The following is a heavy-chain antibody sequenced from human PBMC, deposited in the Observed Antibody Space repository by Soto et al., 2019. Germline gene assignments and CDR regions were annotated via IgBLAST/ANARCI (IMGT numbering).Heavy chain of an antibody. CDR1: GFTFSSYG. CDR3: ACLCCNPSSMDV. CDR2: ISYDGSNK. D-gene: IGHD3-10*02. Sequence: PGGSLRLSCAASGFTFSSYGMHWVRQAPGKGLEWVAVISYDGSNKYYADSVKGRFTISRDNSKNTLYLQMNSLRAEDTAVYYCACLCCNPSSMDVWGQGTTVTVSS. J-gene: IGHJ6*02. V-gene: IGHV3-30*03.